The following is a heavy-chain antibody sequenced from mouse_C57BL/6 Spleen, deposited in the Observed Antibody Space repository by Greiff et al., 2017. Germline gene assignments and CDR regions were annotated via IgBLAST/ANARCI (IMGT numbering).Heavy chain of an antibody. CDR1: GFTFSDYY. Sequence: EVKLQESEGGLVQPGSSMKLSCTASGFTFSDYYMAWVRQVPEKGLEWVANINYDGSSTYYLDSLKSRFIISRANDKNILYLQLGSLKSDDTATYYCARDMNDGYLDYWGQGTSVTVSS. CDR3: ARDMNDGYLDY. V-gene: IGHV5-16*01. CDR2: INYDGSST. J-gene: IGHJ4*01. D-gene: IGHD2-3*01.